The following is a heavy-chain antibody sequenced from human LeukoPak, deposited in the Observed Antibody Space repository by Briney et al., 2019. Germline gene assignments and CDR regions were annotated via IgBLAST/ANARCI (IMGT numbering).Heavy chain of an antibody. D-gene: IGHD5-24*01. CDR1: GYSFTSYW. CDR3: ARHVGRDGYNYYFDY. CDR2: IDPSDSYT. V-gene: IGHV5-10-1*01. J-gene: IGHJ4*02. Sequence: GESLKISCKGSGYSFTSYWISWVSQMPGKGLEWMGRIDPSDSYTNYSPSFQGHVTISADKSISTAYLQWSSLKASDTAMYYCARHVGRDGYNYYFDYWGQGTLVTVSS.